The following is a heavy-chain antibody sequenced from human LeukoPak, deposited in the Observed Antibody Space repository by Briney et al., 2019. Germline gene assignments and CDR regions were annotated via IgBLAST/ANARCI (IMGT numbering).Heavy chain of an antibody. CDR2: INPYNGNT. J-gene: IGHJ4*02. V-gene: IGHV1-18*01. Sequence: ASATVSCKASGYTFTNYGISCVRHALGQGLEWMGNINPYNGNTNFAQNLEGRVTMTTDTSTNTAYMALRSLRSDDTAVYYCARDQHDHVWGSYRPYFDYWGQGTLVTVSS. D-gene: IGHD3-16*02. CDR3: ARDQHDHVWGSYRPYFDY. CDR1: GYTFTNYG.